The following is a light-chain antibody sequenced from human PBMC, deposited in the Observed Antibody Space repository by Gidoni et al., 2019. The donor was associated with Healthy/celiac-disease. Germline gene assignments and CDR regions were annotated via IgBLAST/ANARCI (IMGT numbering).Light chain of an antibody. V-gene: IGLV1-47*01. J-gene: IGLJ2*01. CDR3: AAWDDSLSGVV. Sequence: QSVLTQPPSPSGTPGQRVTIACSGSSSNIGSNYGYWYQQLPGTAPKLLIYRNNKRPSGVPDRFSGSKSGTSASLAISGLRSEDEADYYCAAWDDSLSGVVFGGGTKLTVL. CDR1: SSNIGSNY. CDR2: RNN.